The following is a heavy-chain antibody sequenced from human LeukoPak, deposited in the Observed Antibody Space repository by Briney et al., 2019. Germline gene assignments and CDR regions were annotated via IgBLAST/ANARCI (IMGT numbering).Heavy chain of an antibody. Sequence: GGSLRLSCAASGFTFSSYWMSWVRQAPAKGLEWVSTISGSGDKTHYADSVKGRFTISRVNSENTLYVQMNNLRGEDTAVYYCAKDRRMAAVGTNYFDSWGQGTLVTVSS. J-gene: IGHJ4*02. D-gene: IGHD6-13*01. CDR2: ISGSGDKT. CDR3: AKDRRMAAVGTNYFDS. CDR1: GFTFSSYW. V-gene: IGHV3-23*01.